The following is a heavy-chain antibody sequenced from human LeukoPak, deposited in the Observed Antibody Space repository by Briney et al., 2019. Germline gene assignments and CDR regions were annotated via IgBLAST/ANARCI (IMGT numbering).Heavy chain of an antibody. J-gene: IGHJ4*02. CDR1: GFSFNNFA. Sequence: GGSLRLSCAASGFSFNNFAMSWVRQAPGKGLEWVSAISPGSTRTYYAASVKGRFTISRDNSMNTLYLHMDSLRAEDTAVYYCAKYALREIFFGDFWGQGTLVTVSS. CDR3: AKYALREIFFGDF. CDR2: ISPGSTRT. D-gene: IGHD3-3*01. V-gene: IGHV3-23*01.